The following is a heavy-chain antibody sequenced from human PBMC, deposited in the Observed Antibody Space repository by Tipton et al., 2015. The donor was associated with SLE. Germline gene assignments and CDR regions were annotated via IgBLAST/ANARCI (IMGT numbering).Heavy chain of an antibody. D-gene: IGHD3-9*01. J-gene: IGHJ3*02. V-gene: IGHV4-34*01. CDR3: ASAILTGSGNSFDI. Sequence: TLSLTCAVYGGSYSGYYWSWIRQPPGKGLEWIGEINHSGSTNYNPSLKSRVTISVDTSKNQFSLKLSSVTAADTAAYYCASAILTGSGNSFDIWGQGTMVTVSS. CDR1: GGSYSGYY. CDR2: INHSGST.